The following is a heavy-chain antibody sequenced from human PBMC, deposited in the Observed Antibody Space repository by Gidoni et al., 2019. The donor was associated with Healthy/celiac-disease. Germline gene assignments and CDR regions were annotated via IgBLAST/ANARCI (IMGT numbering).Heavy chain of an antibody. CDR3: ARSYYYGSGSYYYYYGMDV. V-gene: IGHV3-13*01. Sequence: EVQLVESGGGLVQPGGSLRLSCAASGFTFSTSYLHWVRQATGKGLEWVSAIGTAGDTYYPGSVKGRFTISRENAKNSLYLQMNSLRAGDTAVYYCARSYYYGSGSYYYYYGMDVWGQGTTVTVSS. J-gene: IGHJ6*02. CDR1: GFTFSTSY. D-gene: IGHD3-10*01. CDR2: IGTAGDT.